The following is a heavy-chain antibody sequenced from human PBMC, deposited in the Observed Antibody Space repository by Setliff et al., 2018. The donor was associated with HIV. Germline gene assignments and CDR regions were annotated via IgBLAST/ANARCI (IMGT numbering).Heavy chain of an antibody. D-gene: IGHD3-10*01. V-gene: IGHV4-28*01. CDR3: ARSALWFGKADWYVDL. CDR2: LYNSRGT. Sequence: SETLSFTCAVSGYSIRSSYWWGWIRQPPGKGLEWIGYLYNSRGTYYNPSLKSRVTMSVDTSKNQFSLKVRSVTAVDTAVYYCARSALWFGKADWYVDLWGRGTLVTVSS. J-gene: IGHJ2*01. CDR1: GYSIRSSYW.